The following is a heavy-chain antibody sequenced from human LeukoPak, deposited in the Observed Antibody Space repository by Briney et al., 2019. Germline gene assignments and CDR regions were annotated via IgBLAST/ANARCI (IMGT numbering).Heavy chain of an antibody. Sequence: SETLSLTCTVSGGPISTYYWSWIRQPPGKGLEWIGYVYYTGSTSYNPSLQSRVTMSLDTSKNQFSLELNSVTPADTAVYYCARGGNYWHQWWFDPWGRGTLVSVSS. CDR3: ARGGNYWHQWWFDP. CDR2: VYYTGST. J-gene: IGHJ5*02. V-gene: IGHV4-59*13. CDR1: GGPISTYY. D-gene: IGHD1-26*01.